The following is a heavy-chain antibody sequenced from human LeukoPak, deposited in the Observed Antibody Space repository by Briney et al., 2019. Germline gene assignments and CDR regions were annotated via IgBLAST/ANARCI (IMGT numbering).Heavy chain of an antibody. CDR2: ISSSSSYI. CDR1: GFSFSSYW. CDR3: ARAHNWKYGSFDF. J-gene: IGHJ4*02. Sequence: GGSLRLSCAASGFSFSSYWMTWVRQAPGKGLEWVSCISSSSSYIYYADSVKGRFTISRDNAKNSLYLQMNSLRAEDTAVYYCARAHNWKYGSFDFWGQGTLVTVSS. D-gene: IGHD1-7*01. V-gene: IGHV3-21*01.